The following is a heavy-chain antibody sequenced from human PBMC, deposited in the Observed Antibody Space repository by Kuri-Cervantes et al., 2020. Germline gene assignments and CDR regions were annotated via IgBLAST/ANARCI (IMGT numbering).Heavy chain of an antibody. V-gene: IGHV4-59*11. CDR2: INDSGTT. J-gene: IGHJ4*02. CDR1: GDSINGLF. D-gene: IGHD3-22*01. CDR3: ASTPDSSGYPFYFDY. Sequence: ESLKISCTVSGDSINGLFWSWIRQLPERGLEWIGYINDSGTTHYNPSLRSRVAISVDTSKNQFSLKLSSVTAADTAVYYCASTPDSSGYPFYFDYWGQGTLVTVSS.